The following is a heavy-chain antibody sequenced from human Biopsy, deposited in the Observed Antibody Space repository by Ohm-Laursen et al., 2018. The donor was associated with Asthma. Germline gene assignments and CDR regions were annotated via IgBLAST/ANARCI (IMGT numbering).Heavy chain of an antibody. CDR3: ARKAGSCISRTCYSLDF. Sequence: SVKVSCKSLGGTFNTYVIGWVRQAPGRGLEWMGGINSVFGTTTYPQKFQDRVTITTDDSTSTVYMELSSLRSEDTAVYYCARKAGSCISRTCYSLDFWGQGTLVTVSS. V-gene: IGHV1-69*05. CDR1: GGTFNTYV. CDR2: INSVFGTT. J-gene: IGHJ4*02. D-gene: IGHD2-2*01.